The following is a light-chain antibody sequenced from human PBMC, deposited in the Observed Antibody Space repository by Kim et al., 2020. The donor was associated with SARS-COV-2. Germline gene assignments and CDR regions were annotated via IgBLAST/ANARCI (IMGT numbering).Light chain of an antibody. CDR3: QQYHSLPLT. Sequence: DIQLTQAPSSLSAFVGDRVTITCQACQDIDIYLIWYQQKPGKAPKVLIHDASNLEPGVPSRFSGSGSGTDFTFTINSLQPEDVATYYCQQYHSLPLTFGGGTKVDIK. CDR2: DAS. V-gene: IGKV1-33*01. CDR1: QDIDIY. J-gene: IGKJ4*01.